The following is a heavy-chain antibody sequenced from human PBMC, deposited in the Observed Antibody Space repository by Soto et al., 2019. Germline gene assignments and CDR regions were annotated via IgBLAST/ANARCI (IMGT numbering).Heavy chain of an antibody. CDR1: GGSISSSSYY. CDR2: IYYSGST. J-gene: IGHJ6*03. Sequence: QLQLQESGPGLVKPSETLSLTCTVSGGSISSSSYYWGWIRQPPGKGLEWIGSIYYSGSTYYNPSLKGRVTISVDTSKNQFSLKLSSVTAADTAVYYCARLLIMVRGAYYYYYMDVWGKGTTVTVSS. CDR3: ARLLIMVRGAYYYYYMDV. V-gene: IGHV4-39*01. D-gene: IGHD3-10*01.